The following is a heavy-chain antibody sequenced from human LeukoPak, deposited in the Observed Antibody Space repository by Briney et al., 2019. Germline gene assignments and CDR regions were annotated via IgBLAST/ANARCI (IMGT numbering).Heavy chain of an antibody. CDR3: ARGDYGDPKFDY. D-gene: IGHD4-17*01. CDR1: GYSFSNYW. Sequence: GESLKISCKGSGYSFSNYWIGWVRQMPGKGLEWMGIINPGDSDTRYSPSFQGQVTISADKSINTAYLQWSSLRASDTAIYYCARGDYGDPKFDYWGQGTLVTVSS. CDR2: INPGDSDT. V-gene: IGHV5-51*01. J-gene: IGHJ4*02.